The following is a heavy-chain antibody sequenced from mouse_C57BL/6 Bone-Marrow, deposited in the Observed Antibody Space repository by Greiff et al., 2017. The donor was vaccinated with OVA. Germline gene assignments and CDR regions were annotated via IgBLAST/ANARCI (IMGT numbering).Heavy chain of an antibody. CDR1: GYSITSDY. D-gene: IGHD3-2*02. J-gene: IGHJ2*01. CDR3: ARYSSGSGYYFDY. V-gene: IGHV3-8*01. Sequence: EVKVIESGPGLAKPSQTLSLTCSVTGYSITSDYWNWIRKFPGNKLEYMGYISYSGSTYYNPSRKSRISITRDTSKNQYYLQLNSVTTEDTATYYCARYSSGSGYYFDYWGQGTTLTVSS. CDR2: ISYSGST.